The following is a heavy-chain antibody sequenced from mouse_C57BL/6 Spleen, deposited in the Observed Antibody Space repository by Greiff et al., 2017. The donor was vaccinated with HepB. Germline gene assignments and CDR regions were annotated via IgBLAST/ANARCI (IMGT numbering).Heavy chain of an antibody. Sequence: EVKLVESGGGLVKPGGSLKLSCAASGFTFSDYGMHWVRQAPEKGLEWVAYISSGSSTIYYADTVKGRFTISRDNAKNTLFLQMTSLRSEDTAMYYCARPFNSNYFFAYWGQGTLVSVSA. CDR3: ARPFNSNYFFAY. J-gene: IGHJ3*01. D-gene: IGHD2-5*01. V-gene: IGHV5-17*01. CDR1: GFTFSDYG. CDR2: ISSGSSTI.